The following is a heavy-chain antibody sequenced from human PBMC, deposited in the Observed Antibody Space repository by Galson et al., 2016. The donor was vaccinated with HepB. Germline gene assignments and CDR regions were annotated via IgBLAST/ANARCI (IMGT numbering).Heavy chain of an antibody. CDR1: GFIFSIYG. CDR3: AKDLFGSSGQYYFYYGMDV. J-gene: IGHJ6*02. D-gene: IGHD3-22*01. V-gene: IGHV3-30*18. Sequence: SLRLSCAASGFIFSIYGMYWVRQAPGKGLEWVAVISYDGSNKYYADSVKGRFTISRDKSKNTLYLQMNSLRAEDTAVYYCAKDLFGSSGQYYFYYGMDVWGQGTTVTVSS. CDR2: ISYDGSNK.